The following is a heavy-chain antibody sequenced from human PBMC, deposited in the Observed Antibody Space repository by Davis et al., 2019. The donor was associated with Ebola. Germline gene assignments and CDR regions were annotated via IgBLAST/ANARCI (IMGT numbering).Heavy chain of an antibody. V-gene: IGHV1-18*04. CDR3: ARDLRSSGWYDYYYYGMDV. CDR2: ISAYNGNT. D-gene: IGHD6-19*01. CDR1: GYTFTSYG. Sequence: AASVKVSCKASGYTFTSYGISWVRQAPGQGLEWMGWISAYNGNTNYAQKLQGRVTMTTDTSTSTAYMELRSLRSDDTAVYYCARDLRSSGWYDYYYYGMDVWGQGTTVTVSS. J-gene: IGHJ6*02.